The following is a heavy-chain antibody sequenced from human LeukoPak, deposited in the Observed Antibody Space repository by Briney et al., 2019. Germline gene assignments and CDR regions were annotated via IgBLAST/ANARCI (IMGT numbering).Heavy chain of an antibody. CDR2: ISSSSSTI. CDR3: AREDTAMVWEISDAFDI. Sequence: GGSLRLSCAASEFTFSDYSMNWVRQAPGKGLEWVSYISSSSSTIYYADSVKGRFTISRDNAKNSLYLQMNSLRAEDTAVYYCAREDTAMVWEISDAFDIWGQGTMVTVSS. J-gene: IGHJ3*02. V-gene: IGHV3-48*01. D-gene: IGHD5-18*01. CDR1: EFTFSDYS.